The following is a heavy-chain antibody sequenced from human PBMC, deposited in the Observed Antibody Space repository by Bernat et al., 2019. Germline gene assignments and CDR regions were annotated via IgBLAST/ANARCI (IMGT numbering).Heavy chain of an antibody. Sequence: EVQLVESGGGLVKPGGSLRLSCAASGFTFSSYSMNWVRQAPGKGLEWVSSISSSSSYIYYADSVKGRFTISRDNAKNSLYLQMNSLRAEDTTVYYCAREGGWELPVLFDYWGQGTLVTVSS. J-gene: IGHJ4*02. V-gene: IGHV3-21*01. CDR2: ISSSSSYI. CDR3: AREGGWELPVLFDY. D-gene: IGHD1-26*01. CDR1: GFTFSSYS.